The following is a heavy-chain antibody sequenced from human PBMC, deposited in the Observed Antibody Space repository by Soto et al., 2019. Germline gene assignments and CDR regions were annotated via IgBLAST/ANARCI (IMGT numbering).Heavy chain of an antibody. D-gene: IGHD3-3*01. CDR1: GYPVTAYY. V-gene: IGHV1-2*02. Sequence: QLHLVQSGAVVKKPGASVTVSCSASGYPVTAYYMHWVRQAPGRGLAWMGGVNPATGAAKYTQTFQGRVTMTRDTSMSTVLMGLAAPTSGDTAVFNFTTGVGVGVAGSAAFDMRGQGTVVTVPS. CDR3: TTGVGVGVAGSAAFDM. CDR2: VNPATGAA. J-gene: IGHJ3*02.